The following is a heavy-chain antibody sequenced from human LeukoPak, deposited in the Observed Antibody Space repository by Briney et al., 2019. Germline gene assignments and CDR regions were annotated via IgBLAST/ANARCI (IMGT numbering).Heavy chain of an antibody. D-gene: IGHD6-19*01. Sequence: GGSLRLSCAASGFTFSSYAMSWVRQAPGKGLEWVSVISGRGGGTYYADSVKGRLTISRDNSKNTLLLQMNRLRAEDTAVYYCARDDSSGRGAYFDYWGQGTLVTVSS. CDR1: GFTFSSYA. CDR2: ISGRGGGT. V-gene: IGHV3-23*01. J-gene: IGHJ4*02. CDR3: ARDDSSGRGAYFDY.